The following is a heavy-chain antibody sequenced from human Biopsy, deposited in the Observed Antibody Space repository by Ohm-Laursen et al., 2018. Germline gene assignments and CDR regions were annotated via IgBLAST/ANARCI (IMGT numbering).Heavy chain of an antibody. CDR2: FYGSGNT. Sequence: PSQTLSLTCAVSGDSIGSYSRSWIRQPPGKGLEWLGYFYGSGNTYYNPSLKSRVTISVDPSKNQFSLKLNAVTAADTAVYYCAKGITVYGVVLPYYFDDWGQGTLVTVSS. J-gene: IGHJ4*02. D-gene: IGHD3-3*01. CDR3: AKGITVYGVVLPYYFDD. V-gene: IGHV4-59*01. CDR1: GDSIGSYS.